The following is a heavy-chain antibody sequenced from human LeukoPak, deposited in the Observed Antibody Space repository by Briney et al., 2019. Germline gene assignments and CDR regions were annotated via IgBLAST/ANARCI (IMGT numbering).Heavy chain of an antibody. CDR1: GHTFTSYG. D-gene: IGHD5-24*01. CDR2: ISAYNGNT. V-gene: IGHV1-18*01. J-gene: IGHJ4*02. CDR3: ARDRGDGYNSGFDY. Sequence: ASVKVSCKASGHTFTSYGISWVRQAPGQGLEWMGWISAYNGNTNYAQKLQGRVTMTTDTSTSTAYMELRSLRSDDTAVYYCARDRGDGYNSGFDYWGQGTLVTVSS.